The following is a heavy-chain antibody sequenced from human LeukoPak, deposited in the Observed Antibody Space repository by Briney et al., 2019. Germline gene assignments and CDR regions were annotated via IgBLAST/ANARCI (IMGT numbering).Heavy chain of an antibody. J-gene: IGHJ4*02. CDR3: ARYGSGSNYRDPFDS. Sequence: GGSLRLSCVASGFNFDEYAMNWVRQAPGKGLEWISCIYRDSSVKHYADSVRGRFAVSRDNAKNSVYLQMNSLRAEDTAVYFCARYGSGSNYRDPFDSWGQGTLVTVSS. V-gene: IGHV3-48*01. CDR2: IYRDSSVK. D-gene: IGHD3-10*01. CDR1: GFNFDEYA.